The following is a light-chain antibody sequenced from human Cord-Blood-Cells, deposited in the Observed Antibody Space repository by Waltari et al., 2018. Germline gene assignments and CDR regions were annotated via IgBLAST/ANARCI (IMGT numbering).Light chain of an antibody. CDR3: QQSYSTPYT. J-gene: IGKJ2*01. Sequence: DIQMTQSPSSLSASVGDRVTITCRASQSISSYLNCYQQKPGKAPKLLIYAASSLQSGVPSSFSGSGSGTEFTLTISSLQPEDFATYYCQQSYSTPYTFGQGTKLEIK. V-gene: IGKV1-39*01. CDR2: AAS. CDR1: QSISSY.